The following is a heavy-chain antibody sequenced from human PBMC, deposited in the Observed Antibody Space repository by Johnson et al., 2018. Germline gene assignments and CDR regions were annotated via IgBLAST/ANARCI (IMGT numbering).Heavy chain of an antibody. J-gene: IGHJ1*01. CDR2: IWYDGSNK. Sequence: VQLLESGGGVVQXGRSLRLSCAASGFTFSSYGMHWVRQAPGKGLEWVAVIWYDGSNKYYADSVKGRFTISRDNAKNSLYLQMNSLRPEDTALYYCAKAPVGWLGEGAEYFQHWGQGTLVTVSS. D-gene: IGHD3-3*01. V-gene: IGHV3-33*03. CDR1: GFTFSSYG. CDR3: AKAPVGWLGEGAEYFQH.